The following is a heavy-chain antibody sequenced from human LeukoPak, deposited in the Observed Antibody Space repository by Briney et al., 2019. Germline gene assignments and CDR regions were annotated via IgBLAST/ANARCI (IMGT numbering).Heavy chain of an antibody. CDR2: IHSSGST. J-gene: IGHJ4*02. CDR1: GGSINNNY. CDR3: ARYNDFFDS. Sequence: SETLSLTACVYGGSINNNYWSCIRQPAGKGLGWIGRIHSSGSTHYNPSLKIRVTMSLDTSKHQFSLKLTSVTAAYTDVYYFARYNDFFDSWGQGTLVTVSS. V-gene: IGHV4-59*10.